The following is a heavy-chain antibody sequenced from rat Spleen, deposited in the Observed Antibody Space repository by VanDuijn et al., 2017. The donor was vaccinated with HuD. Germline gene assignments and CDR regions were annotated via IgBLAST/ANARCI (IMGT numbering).Heavy chain of an antibody. D-gene: IGHD1-12*03. CDR2: ISTGGGNT. CDR1: GFTFSNYD. CDR3: ARHSYYYDGYYHVAYWYFDF. Sequence: EVQLVESGGGLVQPGRSLKLSCAASGFTFSNYDMAWVRQAPTKGLAWVASISTGGGNTYYRDSVKGRFTIPRNNTKSTLYLQMDSLRSEDTATYYCARHSYYYDGYYHVAYWYFDFWGPGTMVTVSS. V-gene: IGHV5S23*01. J-gene: IGHJ1*01.